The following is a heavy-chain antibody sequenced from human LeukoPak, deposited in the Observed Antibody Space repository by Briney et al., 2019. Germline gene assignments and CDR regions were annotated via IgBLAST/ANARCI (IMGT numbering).Heavy chain of an antibody. V-gene: IGHV3-48*04. Sequence: GGSLRLSCAASGFTFSSYSMNWVRQAPGKGLEWVSYISSSGGTTFYADPVKGRLTISRDNAKNSLYLHMNSLRGADTAVYYCARGAPTVTPTPFDYWGQGTLVTVSS. D-gene: IGHD4-17*01. CDR1: GFTFSSYS. CDR3: ARGAPTVTPTPFDY. CDR2: ISSSGGTT. J-gene: IGHJ4*02.